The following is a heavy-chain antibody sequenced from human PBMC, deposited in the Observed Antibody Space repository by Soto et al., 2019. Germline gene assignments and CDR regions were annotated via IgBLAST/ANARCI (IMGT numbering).Heavy chain of an antibody. CDR2: IVVMSNTA. J-gene: IGHJ4*02. CDR1: GSTFDNFA. D-gene: IGHD1-26*01. Sequence: QVVLLQSGAEVKEPGSSVRVSCTVSGSTFDNFAFSWVRQAPGHGPEWMGGIVVMSNTADYSQRFQDGVTITADTSTRRLYMELGSLTFEDTAVYYCARAIKRWEVHYYFDYWGQGTLVTVSS. CDR3: ARAIKRWEVHYYFDY. V-gene: IGHV1-69*06.